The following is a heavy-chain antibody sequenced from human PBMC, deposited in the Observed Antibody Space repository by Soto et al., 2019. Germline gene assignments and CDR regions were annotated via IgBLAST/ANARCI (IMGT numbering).Heavy chain of an antibody. V-gene: IGHV2-5*02. Sequence: SCPTLVNPTQTLTLTCAFSGFSLTTTHMGVAWIRQPPGKALEWLALIYWDDDKRYSPSLKNRLAISKDTSRNRVVLTITNMNPEDTGTYFCAHAGDYDLLSFDHWGPGTLVTVSS. CDR1: GFSLTTTHMG. D-gene: IGHD4-17*01. CDR3: AHAGDYDLLSFDH. J-gene: IGHJ4*02. CDR2: IYWDDDK.